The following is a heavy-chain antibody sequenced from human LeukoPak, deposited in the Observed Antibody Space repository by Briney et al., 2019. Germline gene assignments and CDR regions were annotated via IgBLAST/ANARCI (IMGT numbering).Heavy chain of an antibody. V-gene: IGHV3-53*01. CDR2: IYSGGST. J-gene: IGHJ4*02. Sequence: GGSLRLSCAASGLTFSSYAMSWVRQAPGKGLEWVSVIYSGGSTYYADSVKGRFTISRDNSKNTLYLQMNSLRAEDTAVYYCARVLGSSWYGPFDYWGQGTLVTVSS. CDR1: GLTFSSYA. D-gene: IGHD6-13*01. CDR3: ARVLGSSWYGPFDY.